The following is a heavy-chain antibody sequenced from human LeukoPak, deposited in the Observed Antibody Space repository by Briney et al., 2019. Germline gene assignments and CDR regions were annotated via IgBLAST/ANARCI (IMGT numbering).Heavy chain of an antibody. Sequence: GGSLRLSCAASGFTLSSYWMSWVRQAPGKGLEWVARIKQDGSEKHYVDSVKGRFTISRDNAKNSVYLQMNTLRAEDTAVYYCARYIETPRRDLDYWGQGALVTVSS. CDR3: ARYIETPRRDLDY. J-gene: IGHJ4*02. D-gene: IGHD4-23*01. CDR2: IKQDGSEK. CDR1: GFTLSSYW. V-gene: IGHV3-7*01.